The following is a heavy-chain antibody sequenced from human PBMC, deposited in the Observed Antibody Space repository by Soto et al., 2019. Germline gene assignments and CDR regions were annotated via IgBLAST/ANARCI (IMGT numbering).Heavy chain of an antibody. J-gene: IGHJ5*02. Sequence: ASVKVSCKASGYTFTSYYMHWVRQAPGQGLEWMGIINPSGGSTSYAQKFQGRVTMTRDTSTSTVYMELSSLRSEDTAVYYCARSSSGGSSYNWFDPWGRGTLVTVSS. V-gene: IGHV1-46*01. D-gene: IGHD2-15*01. CDR3: ARSSSGGSSYNWFDP. CDR2: INPSGGST. CDR1: GYTFTSYY.